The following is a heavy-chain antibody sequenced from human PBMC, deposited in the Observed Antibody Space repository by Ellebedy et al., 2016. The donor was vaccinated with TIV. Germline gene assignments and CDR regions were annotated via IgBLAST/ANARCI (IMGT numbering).Heavy chain of an antibody. D-gene: IGHD6-13*01. CDR2: IQKHGGEK. J-gene: IGHJ5*02. V-gene: IGHV3-7*03. CDR1: GFAFDDDW. CDR3: ARGPQPAIPAAGSPGRWSGSAWFDP. Sequence: GESLKISCAASGFAFDDDWMTWVRQAPGKGLEWVANIQKHGGEKYYVDSVKGRFAISRDDPKNSLYLEMSSLRSEDTAVYYCARGPQPAIPAAGSPGRWSGSAWFDPWGQGTLVTVSS.